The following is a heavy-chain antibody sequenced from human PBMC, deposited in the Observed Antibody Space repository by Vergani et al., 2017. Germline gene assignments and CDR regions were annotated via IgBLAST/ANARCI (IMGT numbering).Heavy chain of an antibody. CDR2: IYPGDSDT. J-gene: IGHJ5*02. Sequence: EVQLVQSGAEVKKPGESLKISCKGSGYSFTSYWIGWVRQLPGKGLEWMGIIYPGDSDTRYSPSFQGQVTISADKSISTAYLQWSSLKASDTAMYYCARLAPAGWKWLRGWFDPWGQGSLVTVSS. CDR1: GYSFTSYW. V-gene: IGHV5-51*03. CDR3: ARLAPAGWKWLRGWFDP. D-gene: IGHD6-19*01.